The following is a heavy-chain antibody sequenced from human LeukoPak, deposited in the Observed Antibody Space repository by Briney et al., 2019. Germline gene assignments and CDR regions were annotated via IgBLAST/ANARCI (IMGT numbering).Heavy chain of an antibody. CDR1: GFTFDDYA. J-gene: IGHJ4*02. V-gene: IGHV3-9*01. Sequence: PGRSLRLSCAASGFTFDDYAMHWVRQAPGKGLEWVSGISWNSGSIGYADSVKGRFTISRDNAKNSLYLQMNSLRAEDTALYYFAKGSYGIDYWGQGTLVTVSS. D-gene: IGHD5-18*01. CDR2: ISWNSGSI. CDR3: AKGSYGIDY.